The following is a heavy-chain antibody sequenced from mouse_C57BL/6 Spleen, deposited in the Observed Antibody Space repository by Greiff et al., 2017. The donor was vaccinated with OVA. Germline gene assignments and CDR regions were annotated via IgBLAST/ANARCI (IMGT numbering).Heavy chain of an antibody. CDR3: ASPPLLREPAWFAY. CDR2: IWGVGST. CDR1: GFSLTSYG. V-gene: IGHV2-6*01. D-gene: IGHD1-1*01. Sequence: QVQLRESGPGLVAPSQSLSITCTVSGFSLTSYGVDWVRQSPGKGLEWLGVIWGVGSTNYNSALKSRLSISKDNSKSQVFLKMNSLQTDDTAMYYCASPPLLREPAWFAYGGQGTLVTVSA. J-gene: IGHJ3*01.